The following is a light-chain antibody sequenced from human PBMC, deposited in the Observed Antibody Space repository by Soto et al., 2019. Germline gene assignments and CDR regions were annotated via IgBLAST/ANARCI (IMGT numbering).Light chain of an antibody. V-gene: IGLV2-8*01. CDR2: EVS. CDR1: SSDVGGYNY. Sequence: QSALTQPPSASGSPGQSVTISCTGTSSDVGGYNYVSWYQQHPGKAPKLMIYEVSKRPSGVPDRFSGSKSGNTASLTVSGLPAEDEADSYCSSYAGSNNLRVFGGGTKLTVL. J-gene: IGLJ3*02. CDR3: SSYAGSNNLRV.